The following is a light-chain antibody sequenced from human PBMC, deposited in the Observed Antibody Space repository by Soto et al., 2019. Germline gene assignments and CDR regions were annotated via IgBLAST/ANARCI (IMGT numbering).Light chain of an antibody. V-gene: IGKV4-1*01. CDR3: QQYYSTPLT. CDR2: WAS. J-gene: IGKJ4*01. Sequence: IVMTQSPDSLAVSLGCGATINCNSSQIFLYSSNNKNYLTWYQQKPGQPPKLLIYWASTRESGVPDRFSGSGSGTDFTLTISSLQAEDVAVYYCQQYYSTPLTFGGGTKVDI. CDR1: QIFLYSSNNKNY.